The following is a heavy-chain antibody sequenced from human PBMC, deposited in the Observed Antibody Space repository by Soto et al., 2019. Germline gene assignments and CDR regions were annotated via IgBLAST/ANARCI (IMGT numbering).Heavy chain of an antibody. CDR3: AKDRVESGVGKVDY. D-gene: IGHD3-3*01. Sequence: QVQLVESGGGVVQPGRSLRLSCAASGFTFSRNAMHWVRQAPGKGLEWVGVISYDGSNKYYADSVKGRFTISRDNSKNTLYLQMNSLRAEDTALYYCAKDRVESGVGKVDYWGQGTLITVSS. CDR1: GFTFSRNA. J-gene: IGHJ4*02. V-gene: IGHV3-30*18. CDR2: ISYDGSNK.